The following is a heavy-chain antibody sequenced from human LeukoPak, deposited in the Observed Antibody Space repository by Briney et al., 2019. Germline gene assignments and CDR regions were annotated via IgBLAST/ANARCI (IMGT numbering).Heavy chain of an antibody. J-gene: IGHJ1*01. V-gene: IGHV1-69*05. CDR3: ARDPSGDYYGSGSPEYFQH. CDR1: GGTFSSYA. D-gene: IGHD3-10*01. CDR2: IIPIFGTA. Sequence: GASVKVSCKASGGTFSSYAISWVRQAPGQGLEWMGGIIPIFGTANYAQKLQGRVTMTTDTSTSTAYMELRSLRSDDTAVYYCARDPSGDYYGSGSPEYFQHWGQGTLVTVSS.